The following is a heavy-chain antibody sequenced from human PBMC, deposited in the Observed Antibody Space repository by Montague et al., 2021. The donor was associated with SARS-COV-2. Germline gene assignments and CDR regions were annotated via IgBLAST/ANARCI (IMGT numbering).Heavy chain of an antibody. Sequence: TNYADSMKGRFTISRANAKNTLYLQMNSLRAEDPAVYYCVRVLPTAISYNWLDSWGQGTL. CDR3: VRVLPTAISYNWLDS. D-gene: IGHD2-21*02. CDR2: T. V-gene: IGHV3-74*01. J-gene: IGHJ5*01.